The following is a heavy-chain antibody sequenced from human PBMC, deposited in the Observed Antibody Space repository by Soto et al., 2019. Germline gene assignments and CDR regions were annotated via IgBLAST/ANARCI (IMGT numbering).Heavy chain of an antibody. CDR2: ISYDGSNK. V-gene: IGHV3-30*18. D-gene: IGHD6-13*01. J-gene: IGHJ5*02. CDR3: AKSSSSWYNWFDP. Sequence: GGSLRLSCAASGFTFSSYGMHWVRQAPGKGLEWVAVISYDGSNKYYADSVKGRFTISRDNSKNTLYLQMNSLRAEDTAVYYCAKSSSSWYNWFDPWGQGTLVTVSS. CDR1: GFTFSSYG.